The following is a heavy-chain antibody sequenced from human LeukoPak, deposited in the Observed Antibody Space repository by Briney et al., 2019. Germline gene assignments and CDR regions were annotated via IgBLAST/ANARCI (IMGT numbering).Heavy chain of an antibody. D-gene: IGHD4/OR15-4a*01. CDR2: IYTSGST. CDR1: GGSISSGSYY. CDR3: ARGPNYFFDI. J-gene: IGHJ4*02. V-gene: IGHV4-61*02. Sequence: SQTLSLTCTVSGGSISSGSYYWSWIRQPAGKGLEWIGRIYTSGSTNYNPSLKSRVTISVDTSKNQFSLQLNSVTPEDTAVYYCARGPNYFFDIWGQGTLVTVSS.